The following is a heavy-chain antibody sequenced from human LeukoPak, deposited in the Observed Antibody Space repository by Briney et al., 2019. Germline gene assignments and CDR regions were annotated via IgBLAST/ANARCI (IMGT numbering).Heavy chain of an antibody. CDR2: TSHDGSYK. D-gene: IGHD6-13*01. Sequence: GGSLRLSCAASGFIFSSYGMHWVRQAPGKGLEWVAVTSHDGSYKYYGDTVKGRFTISRDNSKNTLYLQMSSLRAEDTAMYYCARGSSSSGYWGQGTLVTVSS. CDR1: GFIFSSYG. J-gene: IGHJ4*02. V-gene: IGHV3-30*03. CDR3: ARGSSSSGY.